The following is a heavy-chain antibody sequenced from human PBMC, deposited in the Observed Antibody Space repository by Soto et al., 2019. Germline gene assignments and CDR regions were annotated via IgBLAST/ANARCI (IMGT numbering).Heavy chain of an antibody. CDR1: GDIFDNYA. CDR2: ISPVIGTT. D-gene: IGHD5-12*01. V-gene: IGHV1-69*06. CDR3: ARDYSGYDPALNRFDP. Sequence: SVKVSCKASGDIFDNYAISWGRQAPGQRLEWLGGISPVIGTTHYAQRFQGRLTITADRSTMTTYMELSGLKSEDTAIYFCARDYSGYDPALNRFDPWGQGTLVTVSS. J-gene: IGHJ5*02.